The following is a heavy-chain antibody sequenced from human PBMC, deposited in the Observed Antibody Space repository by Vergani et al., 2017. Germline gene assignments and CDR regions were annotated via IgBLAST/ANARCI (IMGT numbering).Heavy chain of an antibody. CDR2: IIPILGIA. D-gene: IGHD5-18*01. Sequence: QVQLVQSGAEVKKPGSSVKVSCKASGGTFSSYTISWVRQAPGQGLEWMGRIIPILGIANYAQKFQGRVTITADKSTSPAYMELSSLRSEDTAVYYCARMDTAMPYYYYGMDVWGQGTTVTVSS. V-gene: IGHV1-69*02. CDR1: GGTFSSYT. CDR3: ARMDTAMPYYYYGMDV. J-gene: IGHJ6*02.